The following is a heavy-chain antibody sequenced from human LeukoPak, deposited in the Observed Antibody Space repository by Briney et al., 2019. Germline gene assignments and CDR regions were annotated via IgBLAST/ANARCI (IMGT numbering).Heavy chain of an antibody. CDR3: ARDQFIAYDFWSGYYTN. CDR2: IIPIFGTA. V-gene: IGHV1-69*13. CDR1: GGTFISYA. J-gene: IGHJ4*02. D-gene: IGHD3-3*01. Sequence: SVKVSCKASGGTFISYAISWVRQAPGQGLEWMGGIIPIFGTANYAQKFQGRVTITADESTSTAYMELSSLRSEDTAVYYCARDQFIAYDFWSGYYTNWGQGTLVTVSS.